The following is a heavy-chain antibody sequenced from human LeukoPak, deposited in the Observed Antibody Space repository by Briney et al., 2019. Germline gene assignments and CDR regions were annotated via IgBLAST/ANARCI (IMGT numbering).Heavy chain of an antibody. CDR1: GFIFSNSA. CDR3: VKGSTNVRPYYFDY. D-gene: IGHD2-8*01. CDR2: ISGSGDST. J-gene: IGHJ4*02. V-gene: IGHV3-23*01. Sequence: GGSLRLSCAASGFIFSNSAMSWVRQAPGKGLEWFSTPGKGLEWFSAISGSGDSTYYADSVRGRFTISRDNSKNTLYLQMNSVRAEDTAVYYCVKGSTNVRPYYFDYWGQGTLVTVSS.